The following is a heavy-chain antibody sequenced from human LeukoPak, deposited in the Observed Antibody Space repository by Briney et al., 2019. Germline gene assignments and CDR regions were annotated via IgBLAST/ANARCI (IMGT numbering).Heavy chain of an antibody. V-gene: IGHV3-15*07. J-gene: IGHJ4*02. CDR2: IKSKTGGGTT. D-gene: IGHD5-18*01. Sequence: GGSLRLSCAASGFTFSNAWMNWVRQAPGKGVEWVGRIKSKTGGGTTDYAAPVKGRFTISRDDSKNTLYLQLNSLKTEDTAVYYCTTGVDTAMVNIDYWGQGTLVTVSS. CDR1: GFTFSNAW. CDR3: TTGVDTAMVNIDY.